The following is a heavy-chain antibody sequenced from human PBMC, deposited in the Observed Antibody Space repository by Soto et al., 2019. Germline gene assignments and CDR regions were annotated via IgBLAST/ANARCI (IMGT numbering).Heavy chain of an antibody. Sequence: GGSLRLSCAASGFTFDDYAMHWVRQAPGKGLEWVSGISWNGGSIGYADSVKGRFTISRGNAKNSLYLQMNSLRAEDTALYYCAREHFDSSGRSDYWGQGNLVTVSS. CDR1: GFTFDDYA. CDR3: AREHFDSSGRSDY. J-gene: IGHJ4*02. D-gene: IGHD3-22*01. CDR2: ISWNGGSI. V-gene: IGHV3-9*01.